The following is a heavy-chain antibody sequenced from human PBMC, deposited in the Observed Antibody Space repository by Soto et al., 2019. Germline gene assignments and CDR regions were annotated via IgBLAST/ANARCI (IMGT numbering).Heavy chain of an antibody. CDR1: GYTFTSYG. CDR2: ISAYNGDT. CDR3: ARDNNAPAYYYNGMDV. V-gene: IGHV1-18*01. Sequence: QVQLVQSGAEVQGPGASVRVSCKASGYTFTSYGFSWVRQAPGQGLEWMGWISAYNGDTNYAQKFQGRVTMTTDTSTSTAYMELRSLTSDDTAVYYCARDNNAPAYYYNGMDVWGQGTTVTVSS. J-gene: IGHJ6*02. D-gene: IGHD2-8*01.